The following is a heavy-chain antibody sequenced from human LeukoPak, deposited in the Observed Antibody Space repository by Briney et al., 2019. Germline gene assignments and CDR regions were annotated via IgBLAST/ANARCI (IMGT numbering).Heavy chain of an antibody. CDR3: ARGPFSSSWSEFDY. Sequence: GGSLRLSCAASGFTFSDYSLNWVRQAPGKGLEWVSCISGDSRYIYYADSLKGRSTTSRDNAQNSPYLHMNNLRAEDTAVYYCARGPFSSSWSEFDYWGQGTLVTVSS. J-gene: IGHJ4*02. D-gene: IGHD6-13*01. CDR1: GFTFSDYS. CDR2: ISGDSRYI. V-gene: IGHV3-21*06.